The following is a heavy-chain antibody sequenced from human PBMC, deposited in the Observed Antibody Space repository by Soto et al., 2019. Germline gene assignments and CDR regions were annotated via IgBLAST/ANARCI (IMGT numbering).Heavy chain of an antibody. V-gene: IGHV4-39*01. Sequence: PSETLSFTSTVSGGSISSSSYYWGWIRQTPGKGLEWIGSIYYSGSTYYNPSLKSRVTISVDTSKNQFSLKLSSVTAADTAVYYCARPINPLQIDDYWGRGTLVTVSS. CDR2: IYYSGST. J-gene: IGHJ4*02. CDR1: GGSISSSSYY. CDR3: ARPINPLQIDDY. D-gene: IGHD5-12*01.